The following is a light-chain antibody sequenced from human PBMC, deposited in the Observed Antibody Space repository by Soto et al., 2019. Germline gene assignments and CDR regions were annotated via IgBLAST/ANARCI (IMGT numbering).Light chain of an antibody. Sequence: EIVLTQSPGTLSLSPRERATLSCRASQSVSSSYLAWYQQKPGQAPRLLIYGASSRATGIPDRFSGSGSGTDFTLTIRRLEPEDFAVYYCQQDGSPPYTFGQGTRLEIK. V-gene: IGKV3-20*01. CDR1: QSVSSSY. CDR3: QQDGSPPYT. J-gene: IGKJ2*01. CDR2: GAS.